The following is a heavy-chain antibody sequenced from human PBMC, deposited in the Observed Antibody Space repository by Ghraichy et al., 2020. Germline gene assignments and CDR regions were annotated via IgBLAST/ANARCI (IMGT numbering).Heavy chain of an antibody. D-gene: IGHD6-6*01. Sequence: SQTLSLTCAVYGGSFSGYYWSWIRQPPGKGLEWIGEINHSGSTNYNPSLKSRVTISVDTSKNQFSLKLSSVTAADPAVYYCAGASSSYDYYYMDVWGKGTTVTVAS. CDR1: GGSFSGYY. V-gene: IGHV4-34*01. CDR3: AGASSSYDYYYMDV. J-gene: IGHJ6*03. CDR2: INHSGST.